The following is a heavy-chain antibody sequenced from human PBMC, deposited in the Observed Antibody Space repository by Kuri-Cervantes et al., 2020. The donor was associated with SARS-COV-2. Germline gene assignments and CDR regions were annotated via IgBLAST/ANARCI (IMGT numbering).Heavy chain of an antibody. J-gene: IGHJ4*02. CDR3: ASNGYTAMLEYYFDY. CDR1: GGSISSSSYY. Sequence: SDTLSLTCTVSGGSISSSSYYWGWIRQPPGKGLEWIGSIYYSGSTYYSPSLKSRVTISVDTSKNQFSLKLSSVTAADTAVYYCASNGYTAMLEYYFDYWGEGTLVTVSS. V-gene: IGHV4-39*01. D-gene: IGHD5-18*01. CDR2: IYYSGST.